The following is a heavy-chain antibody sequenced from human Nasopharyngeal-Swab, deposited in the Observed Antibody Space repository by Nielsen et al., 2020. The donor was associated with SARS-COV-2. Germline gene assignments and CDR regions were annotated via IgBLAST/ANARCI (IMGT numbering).Heavy chain of an antibody. CDR1: VYTFTSYG. D-gene: IGHD6-13*01. CDR2: ISAYNGNT. Sequence: SVHVSCKASVYTFTSYGICWVRQAPGQGLEWMGWISAYNGNTNYAQKLQGRVTMTTDTSTSTAYMELRSLRSDDTAVYYCARKPGIAAAGTSDYWGQGTLVTVSS. CDR3: ARKPGIAAAGTSDY. J-gene: IGHJ4*02. V-gene: IGHV1-18*04.